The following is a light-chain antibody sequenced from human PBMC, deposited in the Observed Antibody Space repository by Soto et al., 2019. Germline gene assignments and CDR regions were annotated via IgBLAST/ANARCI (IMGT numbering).Light chain of an antibody. CDR3: SSYAGSSNV. Sequence: QSVLTQPRSVSGSPGQSVTISCTGTSSDVGGYRYVSWYQQHPGKAPKLMIYEVNKRPSGVPDRFSGSKSGNTASLTVSGLQAEDEADYYCSSYAGSSNVFGTGTKVTVL. CDR1: SSDVGGYRY. J-gene: IGLJ1*01. V-gene: IGLV2-8*01. CDR2: EVN.